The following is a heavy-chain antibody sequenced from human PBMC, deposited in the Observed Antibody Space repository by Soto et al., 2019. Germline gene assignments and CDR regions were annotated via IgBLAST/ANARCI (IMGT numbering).Heavy chain of an antibody. V-gene: IGHV1-69*01. J-gene: IGHJ4*02. D-gene: IGHD2-15*01. CDR1: GGTFSSYA. CDR2: IIPIFGTA. CDR3: AREYCSGGSCYSGPLDY. Sequence: QVQLVQSGAEVKKPGSSVKVSCKASGGTFSSYAISWVRQAPGQGLEWMGGIIPIFGTANYAQKFQGRVTITADESTSTAYMELSSLSSEDTAVYYCAREYCSGGSCYSGPLDYWGQGTLVTVSS.